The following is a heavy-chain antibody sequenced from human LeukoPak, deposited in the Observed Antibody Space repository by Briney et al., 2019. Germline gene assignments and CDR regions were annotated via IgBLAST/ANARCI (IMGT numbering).Heavy chain of an antibody. Sequence: ASVKVSCKASGYTFTSYDINWVRQATGQGLEWMGWMNPNSGNTGCAQKSQGRVTITRNTSISTAYMELSSLRSEDTAVYYCARGRITIFGVVIIAGDFDYWGQGTLVTVSS. J-gene: IGHJ4*02. D-gene: IGHD3-3*01. V-gene: IGHV1-8*03. CDR3: ARGRITIFGVVIIAGDFDY. CDR2: MNPNSGNT. CDR1: GYTFTSYD.